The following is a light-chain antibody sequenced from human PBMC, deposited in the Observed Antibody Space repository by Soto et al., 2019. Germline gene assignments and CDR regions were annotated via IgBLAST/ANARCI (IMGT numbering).Light chain of an antibody. CDR2: WAS. CDR3: QHYYSPPWT. V-gene: IGKV4-1*01. J-gene: IGKJ1*01. CDR1: QSVLYSSNNKDY. Sequence: DIVMTQSPDSLTVSLGERATINCKSSQSVLYSSNNKDYLAWYQQKPGQPPKLLLYWASTRESGVPDRFSGSGSGTDFTLTISSLQAEDVAVYYCQHYYSPPWTFGQGTKVEIK.